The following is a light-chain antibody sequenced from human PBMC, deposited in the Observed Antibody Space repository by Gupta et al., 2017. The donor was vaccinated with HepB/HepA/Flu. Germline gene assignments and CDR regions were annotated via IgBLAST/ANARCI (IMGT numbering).Light chain of an antibody. CDR3: QQSRHYLIT. J-gene: IGKJ5*01. CDR1: HRPGHSNGYTY. V-gene: IGKV2/OR22-4*01. CDR2: LGS. Sequence: TQPLLSLPATPGKPASIPCRSSHRPGHSNGYTYLNWDLQKPGQPPRLLIDLGSNRDPGVPDRFSGSGSGTDFMFKISRLEAEDVGVYCCQQSRHYLITFGQGTQVEIK.